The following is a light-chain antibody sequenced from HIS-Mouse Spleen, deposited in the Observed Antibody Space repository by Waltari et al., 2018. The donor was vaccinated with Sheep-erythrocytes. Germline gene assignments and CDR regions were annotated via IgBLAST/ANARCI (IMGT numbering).Light chain of an antibody. Sequence: QSALTQPASVSGSPGQSITISCTGTSRYVGSYNLVSSCQQHPGKAPKLMLYEGSKRPSGVSNRFSGSKSGNTDSMTISGLQAEDEADYYCCSYAGSSTLVFGGGTKLTVL. V-gene: IGLV2-23*01. CDR3: CSYAGSSTLV. CDR1: SRYVGSYNL. CDR2: EGS. J-gene: IGLJ2*01.